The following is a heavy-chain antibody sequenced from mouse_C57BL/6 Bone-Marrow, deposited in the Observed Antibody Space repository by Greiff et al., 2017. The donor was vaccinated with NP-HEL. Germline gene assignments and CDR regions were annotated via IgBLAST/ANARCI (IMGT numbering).Heavy chain of an antibody. J-gene: IGHJ3*01. Sequence: QVQLQQSGAELVMPGASVKLSCKASGYTFTSYWMHWVKQRPGQGLEWIGEIDPSDSNTNYNQKFKGKSTLTVDKSSSTAYMQLSSLTSEDSAVYYCARVYGRGFAYWGQGTLVTVSA. V-gene: IGHV1-69*01. CDR3: ARVYGRGFAY. CDR1: GYTFTSYW. D-gene: IGHD1-1*01. CDR2: IDPSDSNT.